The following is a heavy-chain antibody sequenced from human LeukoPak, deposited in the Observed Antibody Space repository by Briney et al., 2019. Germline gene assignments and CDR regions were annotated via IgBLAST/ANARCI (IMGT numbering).Heavy chain of an antibody. CDR1: GFTLSSYA. J-gene: IGHJ4*02. V-gene: IGHV3-23*01. Sequence: TGGSLRLSCAASGFTLSSYAMSWVRQAPGKGLEWVSAISDSGNTYHADSVKGRFTISRDSSKNTLFLQMNRLRPEDAAVYAKAPVTTCRGAYCYPFDYWGQGTLVTVSS. CDR2: ISDSGNT. CDR3: APVTTCRGAYCYPFDY. D-gene: IGHD2-21*01.